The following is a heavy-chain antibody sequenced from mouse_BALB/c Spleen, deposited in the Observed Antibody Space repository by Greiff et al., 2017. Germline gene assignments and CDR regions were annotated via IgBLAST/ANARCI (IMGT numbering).Heavy chain of an antibody. CDR3: ARNYYGSSHWYFDV. Sequence: DVQLVESGGGLVKPGGSLKLSCAASGFTFSDYYMYWVRQTPEKRLEWVATISDGGSYTYYPDSVKGRFTISRDNAKNNLYLQMSSLKSEDTAMYYCARNYYGSSHWYFDVWGAGTTVTVSS. J-gene: IGHJ1*01. CDR2: ISDGGSYT. CDR1: GFTFSDYY. V-gene: IGHV5-4*02. D-gene: IGHD1-1*01.